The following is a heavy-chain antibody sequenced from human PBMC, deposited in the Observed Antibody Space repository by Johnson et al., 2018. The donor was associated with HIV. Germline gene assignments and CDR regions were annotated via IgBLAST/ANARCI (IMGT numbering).Heavy chain of an antibody. J-gene: IGHJ3*02. CDR2: ISYDGSNK. V-gene: IGHV3-30-3*02. CDR1: GFTFSSYA. CDR3: AKSSSATYYGDAFDM. Sequence: VRLVESGGGVVQPGRSLRLSCAVSGFTFSSYAMHWVRQAPGKGLEWVAVISYDGSNKYYADSVKGRFTISRDNSKNTLYLQMNSLRAEDTAVYYCAKSSSATYYGDAFDMWGQGTMVTVSS. D-gene: IGHD3-10*01.